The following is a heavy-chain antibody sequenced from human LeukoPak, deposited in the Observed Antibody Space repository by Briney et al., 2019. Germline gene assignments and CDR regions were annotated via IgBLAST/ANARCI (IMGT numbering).Heavy chain of an antibody. V-gene: IGHV3-21*06. CDR3: ARALIGYYFDY. Sequence: GGSLRLSCAASGFTFSSYWMSWVRQAPGKGLEWVSSVSNSGDYIHYADSVKGRFTISGDNSKNSLYLQMNSLRAEDTAVYYCARALIGYYFDYWGQGTLVTVSS. J-gene: IGHJ4*02. D-gene: IGHD2-8*01. CDR1: GFTFSSYW. CDR2: VSNSGDYI.